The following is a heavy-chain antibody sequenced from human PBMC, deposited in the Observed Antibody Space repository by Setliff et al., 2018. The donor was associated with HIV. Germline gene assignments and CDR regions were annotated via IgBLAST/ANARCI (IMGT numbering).Heavy chain of an antibody. D-gene: IGHD3-3*01. CDR1: GGSFSSTTYY. CDR2: VHSTGTT. J-gene: IGHJ3*02. V-gene: IGHV4-39*01. Sequence: SETLSLTCTVSGGSFSSTTYYWGWVRQPPGKGLEWIGSVHSTGTTYYNPSLKSRVAISVDSSRSQFSLKLRSVTAADTAVYYCARHKTNYDFYAFDIWGQGTMVTVSS. CDR3: ARHKTNYDFYAFDI.